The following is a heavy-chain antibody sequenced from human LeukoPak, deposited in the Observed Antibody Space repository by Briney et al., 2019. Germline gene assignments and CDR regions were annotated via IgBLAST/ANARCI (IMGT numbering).Heavy chain of an antibody. CDR3: ARVRRSRSAIMKANWYFDL. V-gene: IGHV4-31*03. CDR2: IYYSGST. D-gene: IGHD2-21*02. J-gene: IGHJ2*01. CDR1: GGSISSGGYY. Sequence: TLSLTCTVSGGSISSGGYYWSWIRQHPGKGLEWIGYIYYSGSTSYNPSLKSRVTISVDTSKNQFSLKLSSVTAADTAVYYCARVRRSRSAIMKANWYFDLWGRGTLVTVSS.